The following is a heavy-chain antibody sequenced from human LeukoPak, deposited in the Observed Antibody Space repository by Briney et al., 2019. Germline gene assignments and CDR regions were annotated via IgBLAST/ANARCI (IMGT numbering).Heavy chain of an antibody. CDR2: ISGSGGST. CDR1: GFTFSRHS. Sequence: GGSLRLSCAASGFTFSRHSMNWVRQAPGKGLEWVSAISGSGGSTYYADSVKGRFTISRDNSKNTLYLQMNSLRAEDTAVYYCAKDRISHGDYGYWGQGTLVTVSS. D-gene: IGHD4-17*01. V-gene: IGHV3-23*01. CDR3: AKDRISHGDYGY. J-gene: IGHJ4*02.